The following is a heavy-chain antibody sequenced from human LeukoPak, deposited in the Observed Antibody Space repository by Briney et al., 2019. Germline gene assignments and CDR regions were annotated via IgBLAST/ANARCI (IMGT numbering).Heavy chain of an antibody. J-gene: IGHJ3*02. CDR2: IKSKTNGGTT. CDR1: GFTFSNAW. CDR3: RTQPAVYYGGSDNFDI. Sequence: GGSLRLPCAASGFTFSNAWMSWARQAPGKGLEWVGRIKSKTNGGTTDHAAPVKGRFTISRDDSKNTLYLQMNSLKTEDTAVYYCRTQPAVYYGGSDNFDILGQGTMVTVSS. V-gene: IGHV3-15*01. D-gene: IGHD3-10*01.